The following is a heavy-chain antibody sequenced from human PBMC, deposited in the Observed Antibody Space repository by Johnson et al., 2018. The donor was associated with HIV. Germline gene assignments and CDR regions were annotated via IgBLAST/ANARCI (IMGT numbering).Heavy chain of an antibody. Sequence: QVQLVESGGGLVKPGGSLRLSCAASGFTFSDYYMSWIRQAPGKGLEWVSGLSWNSGSIGYADSVKGRFTISRANAKNSLYLQMNSLRAEDTAVYYCAKDGSTYYDSSGYYGDAFDTWGQGTMVTVSS. J-gene: IGHJ3*02. D-gene: IGHD3-22*01. CDR2: LSWNSGSI. V-gene: IGHV3-11*01. CDR1: GFTFSDYY. CDR3: AKDGSTYYDSSGYYGDAFDT.